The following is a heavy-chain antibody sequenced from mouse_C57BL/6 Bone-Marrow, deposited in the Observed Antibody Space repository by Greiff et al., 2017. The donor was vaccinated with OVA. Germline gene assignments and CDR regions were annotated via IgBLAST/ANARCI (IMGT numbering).Heavy chain of an antibody. D-gene: IGHD2-5*01. CDR3: ARGDSNYNTGFAY. V-gene: IGHV14-3*01. CDR1: GFNIKNTY. J-gene: IGHJ3*01. Sequence: EVMLVESVAELVRPGASVKLSCTASGFNIKNTYMHWVKQRPEQGLEWIGRIDPANGNTKYAPKFQGKATITADTSSNTAYLQLSSLTSEDTAIYYCARGDSNYNTGFAYWGQGTLVTVSA. CDR2: IDPANGNT.